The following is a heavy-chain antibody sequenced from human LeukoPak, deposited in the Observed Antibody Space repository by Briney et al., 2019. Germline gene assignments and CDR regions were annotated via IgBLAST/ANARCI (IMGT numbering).Heavy chain of an antibody. J-gene: IGHJ4*02. CDR1: GYTFTGYY. CDR2: IIPIFGTA. D-gene: IGHD1-1*01. V-gene: IGHV1-69*06. CDR3: ARDLSGDVLTAPFDY. Sequence: GASVKVSCKASGYTFTGYYMHWVRQAPGQGLEWMGGIIPIFGTANYAQKFQGRVTITADKSTSTAYMELSSLRSEDTAVYYCARDLSGDVLTAPFDYWGQGTLVTVSS.